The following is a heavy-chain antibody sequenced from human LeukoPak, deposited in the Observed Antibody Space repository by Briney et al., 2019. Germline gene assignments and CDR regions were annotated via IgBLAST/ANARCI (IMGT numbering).Heavy chain of an antibody. D-gene: IGHD5-12*01. J-gene: IGHJ5*02. Sequence: GGSLRLSCAASGFTFSSYGMHWVRQAPGKGLEWVAVIWYDGSNKYYADSVKGRFTISRDNSKNTLYLQMNSLRAEDTAVYYCARDESVATISNWFDPWGQGTLVTVSS. V-gene: IGHV3-33*01. CDR1: GFTFSSYG. CDR3: ARDESVATISNWFDP. CDR2: IWYDGSNK.